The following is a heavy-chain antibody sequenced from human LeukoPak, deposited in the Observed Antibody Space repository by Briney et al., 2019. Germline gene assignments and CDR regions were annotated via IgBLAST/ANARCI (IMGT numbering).Heavy chain of an antibody. V-gene: IGHV3-74*01. D-gene: IGHD5-12*01. Sequence: LTGGSLRLSCAASGFTFSNYWMHWVRQAPGKGLVWVSRINSDGINTSYADSVKGRFTISRDNAKNSLYLQMNSLRAEDTALYYCARLGVATPYAFDIWGQGTMVTVSS. CDR2: INSDGINT. CDR3: ARLGVATPYAFDI. CDR1: GFTFSNYW. J-gene: IGHJ3*02.